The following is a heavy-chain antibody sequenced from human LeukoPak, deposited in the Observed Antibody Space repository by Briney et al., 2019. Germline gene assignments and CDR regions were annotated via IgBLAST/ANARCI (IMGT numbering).Heavy chain of an antibody. CDR3: ARVYYSSSYDYWYFDL. V-gene: IGHV4-61*02. D-gene: IGHD6-13*01. CDR1: GGSISSGSYY. J-gene: IGHJ2*01. Sequence: PSQTLSLTCTVSGGSISSGSYYWSWIRQPAGKGLEWIGRIYTSGSTNYNPSLKSRVTISVDTSKNQFSLKLRSVTAADTAVYYCARVYYSSSYDYWYFDLWGRGTLVPVSS. CDR2: IYTSGST.